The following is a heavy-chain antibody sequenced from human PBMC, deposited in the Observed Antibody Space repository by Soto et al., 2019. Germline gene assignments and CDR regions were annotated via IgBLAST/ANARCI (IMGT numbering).Heavy chain of an antibody. D-gene: IGHD2-8*01. CDR2: INPSGDIT. CDR1: GLTFSRYA. J-gene: IGHJ4*03. Sequence: EEQLLESGGGLVQPGGSLRLSCAASGLTFSRYAMSWVRQAPGKGLEWVSIINPSGDITYYGDSVKGRFTISRDNSKNTLSLQMNSMRAEDTVVYYSAKCLRRSTFPTFFLYFRGHVPLVAVAS. V-gene: IGHV3-23*01. CDR3: AKCLRRSTFPTFFLYF.